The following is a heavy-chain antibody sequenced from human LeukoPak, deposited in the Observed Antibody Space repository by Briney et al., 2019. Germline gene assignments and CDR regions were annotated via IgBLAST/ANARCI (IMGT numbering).Heavy chain of an antibody. CDR3: ARDSRYFDWLLFEGGNFDY. CDR2: ISSSSSTI. Sequence: GGSLRLSCAASGFTFSSYSMNWVRQAPGKGLERVSYISSSSSTIYYADSVKGRFTISRDNAKNSLYLQMNSLRAEDTAVYYCARDSRYFDWLLFEGGNFDYWGQGTLVTVSS. CDR1: GFTFSSYS. D-gene: IGHD3-9*01. J-gene: IGHJ4*02. V-gene: IGHV3-48*01.